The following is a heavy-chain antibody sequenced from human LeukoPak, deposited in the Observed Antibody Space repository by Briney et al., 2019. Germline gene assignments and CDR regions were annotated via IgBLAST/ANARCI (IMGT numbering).Heavy chain of an antibody. J-gene: IGHJ6*03. CDR2: INPNSGGT. D-gene: IGHD3-3*01. CDR3: ARSHENFWSGYRSNYYYYYMDV. Sequence: ASVKVSCKASEYTFTGYYMHWVRQAPGQGLEWMGWINPNSGGTNYAQKFQGRVTMTRDTSISTAYMELSRLRSDDTAVYYCARSHENFWSGYRSNYYYYYMDVWGKGTTVTVSS. CDR1: EYTFTGYY. V-gene: IGHV1-2*02.